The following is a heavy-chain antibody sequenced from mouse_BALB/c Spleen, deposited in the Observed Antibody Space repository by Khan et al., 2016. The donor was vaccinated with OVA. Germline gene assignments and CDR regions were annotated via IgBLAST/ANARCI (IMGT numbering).Heavy chain of an antibody. D-gene: IGHD1-1*01. CDR1: GYTFTSYW. CDR3: ARSNYYGSSLYAMDY. J-gene: IGHJ4*01. Sequence: DLVKPGASVKLSCKASGYTFTSYWINWIKQRPGQGLEWIGSIAPGSGSTYYNEMFKGKATLTVDTSSNTAYIQLSSLSSGDSAVYFCARSNYYGSSLYAMDYWGQGTSVTVSS. V-gene: IGHV1S41*01. CDR2: IAPGSGST.